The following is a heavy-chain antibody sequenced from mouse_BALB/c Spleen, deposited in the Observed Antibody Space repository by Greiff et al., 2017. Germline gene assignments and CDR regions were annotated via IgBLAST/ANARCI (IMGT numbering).Heavy chain of an antibody. CDR1: GFTFSSFG. CDR3: ARSGTTVVRNFDY. V-gene: IGHV5-17*02. CDR2: ISSGSSTI. D-gene: IGHD1-1*01. J-gene: IGHJ2*01. Sequence: EVKLVESGGGLVQPGGSRKLSCAASGFTFSSFGMHWVRQAPEKGLEWVAYISSGSSTIYYADTVKGRFTISRDNPKNTLFLQMTSLRSEDTAMYYCARSGTTVVRNFDYWGQGTTLTVSS.